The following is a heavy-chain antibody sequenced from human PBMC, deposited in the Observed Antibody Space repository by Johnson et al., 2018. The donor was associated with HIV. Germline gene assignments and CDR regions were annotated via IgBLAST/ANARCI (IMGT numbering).Heavy chain of an antibody. V-gene: IGHV3-7*01. Sequence: VQLVESGGGLVQPGGSLRLSCAASGFTFSSYWMSWVRQAPGKGLEWVANIKQDGSEKYYVDSVKVRFTISRDNAKNSLYLQMNSLRAEDTAVYYCARGGYCGGDWYDGVAFDIWGQVTMVTVS. D-gene: IGHD2-21*02. CDR3: ARGGYCGGDWYDGVAFDI. CDR1: GFTFSSYW. J-gene: IGHJ3*02. CDR2: IKQDGSEK.